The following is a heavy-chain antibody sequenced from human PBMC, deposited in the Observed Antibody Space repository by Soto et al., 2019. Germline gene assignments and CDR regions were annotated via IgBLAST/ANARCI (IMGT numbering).Heavy chain of an antibody. D-gene: IGHD2-8*01. CDR3: ARGVFFDS. CDR1: AFTFSNYW. V-gene: IGHV3-74*01. CDR2: IDRDGSST. Sequence: EVQLVESGGGLVQPGGSLRLSCAASAFTFSNYWMHWVRQAPGKGLVWVSRIDRDGSSTNYADSVKGRFTISRDNAKNTLYLHMNSLRAGDTAVYYCARGVFFDSWGQGTLVTVSS. J-gene: IGHJ4*02.